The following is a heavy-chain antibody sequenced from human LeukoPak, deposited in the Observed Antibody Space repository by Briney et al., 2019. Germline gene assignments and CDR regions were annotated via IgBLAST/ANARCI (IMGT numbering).Heavy chain of an antibody. J-gene: IGHJ4*02. V-gene: IGHV3-30-3*01. D-gene: IGHD3-3*01. CDR2: ISYDGTNK. CDR1: GSTFSNFA. CDR3: ARESNYYDFWSGYPFRGVPYFDY. Sequence: PGRSLRLSCAASGSTFSNFAMHWVRQAPGKGLEWVAVISYDGTNKYYADSVKGRFTISRDNSKSTVYLQMNSLRAEDTAVYYCARESNYYDFWSGYPFRGVPYFDYWGQGTLVTVSS.